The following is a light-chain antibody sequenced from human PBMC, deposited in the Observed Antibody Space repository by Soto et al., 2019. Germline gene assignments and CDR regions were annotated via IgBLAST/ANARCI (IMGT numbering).Light chain of an antibody. CDR3: AAWDDSLSAWV. Sequence: QSVLTQPPSASGTPGQRVTISCSGSSSNIGSNYVYWYQQLPGTAPKLLIYRNNQRPSGVPDRFSGSKSGTSASLAISGLRSEDEGDDYCAAWDDSLSAWVFGGGTKVTV. J-gene: IGLJ3*02. V-gene: IGLV1-47*01. CDR1: SSNIGSNY. CDR2: RNN.